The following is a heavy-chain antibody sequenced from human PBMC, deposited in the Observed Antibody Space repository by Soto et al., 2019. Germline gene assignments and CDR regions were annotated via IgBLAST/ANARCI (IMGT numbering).Heavy chain of an antibody. CDR3: ARLSGAYYYHYAMDV. CDR1: GFTFSRYS. D-gene: IGHD3-10*01. V-gene: IGHV3-30-3*01. Sequence: QVQLVESGGGVVQTGTSLRLSCAASGFTFSRYSMHWVRQVPGKGLEWVALISYDGGDEFFPDSVKGRFSISRDNAKNTLYLQMSSLRAEDTAVYYCARLSGAYYYHYAMDVW. CDR2: ISYDGGDE. J-gene: IGHJ6*01.